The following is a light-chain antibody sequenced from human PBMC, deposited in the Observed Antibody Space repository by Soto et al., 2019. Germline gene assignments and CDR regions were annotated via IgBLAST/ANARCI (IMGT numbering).Light chain of an antibody. CDR3: QQRSNWPPGELT. CDR2: DAS. Sequence: EIVLTQSPATLSLSPGERATLSCRASQSVSSYLAWYQQKPGQAPRLLIYDASNRATGIPARFSGSGSGTDFTLTISSLEAEDFAVYYWQQRSNWPPGELTFGGGTKVEIK. V-gene: IGKV3-11*01. CDR1: QSVSSY. J-gene: IGKJ4*01.